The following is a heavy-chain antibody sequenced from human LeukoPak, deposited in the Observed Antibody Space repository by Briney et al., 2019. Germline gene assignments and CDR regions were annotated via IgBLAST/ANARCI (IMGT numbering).Heavy chain of an antibody. CDR3: ARDWNRGYYFDN. J-gene: IGHJ4*02. D-gene: IGHD1-1*01. CDR2: INPNSGGT. Sequence: ASVKVSCKASGYTFTNYDINWVRQATGQGLEWMGWINPNSGGTNYAQKFQGRVTMTRDTSIITAYMELSSLRSDDTAVYYCARDWNRGYYFDNWGQGTLVTVSS. CDR1: GYTFTNYD. V-gene: IGHV1-2*02.